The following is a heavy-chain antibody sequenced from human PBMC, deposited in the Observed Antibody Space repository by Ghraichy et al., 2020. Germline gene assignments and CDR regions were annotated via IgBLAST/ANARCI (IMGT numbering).Heavy chain of an antibody. CDR2: INYSGST. D-gene: IGHD5-24*01. J-gene: IGHJ3*02. Sequence: SETLSLTCTVSGGSISSSSYYWGWIRQPPGKGREWIGSINYSGSTYYNPSLKSRVTISVDTSKNQFSLKLSSVTAADTDVYYCARHAVTKGRWLHAFDIWGQGTMVTVSS. V-gene: IGHV4-39*01. CDR3: ARHAVTKGRWLHAFDI. CDR1: GGSISSSSYY.